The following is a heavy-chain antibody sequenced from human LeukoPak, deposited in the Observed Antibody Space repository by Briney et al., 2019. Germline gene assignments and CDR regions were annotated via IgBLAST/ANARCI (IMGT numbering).Heavy chain of an antibody. J-gene: IGHJ4*02. CDR3: ARKNGLDY. CDR2: IKQDGSEK. Sequence: GGSLRLSCAASGFSFSTYEFHWVRHAPGKGLEWVANIKQDGSEKYYVDSVKGRFTISRDNAKNSLYLQMNSLRAEDTAVYYCARKNGLDYWGQGTLVTVSS. V-gene: IGHV3-7*01. CDR1: GFSFSTYE.